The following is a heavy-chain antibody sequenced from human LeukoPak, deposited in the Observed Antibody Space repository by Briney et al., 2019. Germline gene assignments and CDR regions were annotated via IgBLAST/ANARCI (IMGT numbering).Heavy chain of an antibody. CDR3: ARYQEYDFWCGYLYGYFDL. V-gene: IGHV4-59*11. CDR2: IYYSGST. Sequence: SETLSLTCTVSGGSISSHYWSWIRQPPGKGLEWIGYIYYSGSTNYNPSLKSGVTISVDTSKNQFSLKMSSVTAADTAVYYWARYQEYDFWCGYLYGYFDLWGRGTLVTVSS. CDR1: GGSISSHY. J-gene: IGHJ2*01. D-gene: IGHD3-3*01.